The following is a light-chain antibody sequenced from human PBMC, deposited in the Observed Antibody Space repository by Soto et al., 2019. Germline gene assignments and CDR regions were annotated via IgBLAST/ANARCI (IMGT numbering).Light chain of an antibody. CDR3: SSYSLTSTGI. V-gene: IGLV2-14*01. J-gene: IGLJ1*01. Sequence: QSALTQPASVSGSPGQSITISCTGTSSDIGGYNYVSWYQQHPGKAPKLIIYDVTNRPSGVSNRFSGSKSGNTASLTISGLQPEDEADYYCSSYSLTSTGIFGSGTKLTVL. CDR1: SSDIGGYNY. CDR2: DVT.